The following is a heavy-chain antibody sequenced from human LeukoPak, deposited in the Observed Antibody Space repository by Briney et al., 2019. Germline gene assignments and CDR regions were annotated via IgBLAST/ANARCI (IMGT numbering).Heavy chain of an antibody. D-gene: IGHD5-18*01. J-gene: IGHJ4*02. CDR2: IWYDGSNK. CDR1: GSTFSSYG. V-gene: IGHV3-33*01. CDR3: ARGRGYSYGFGAGYYFDY. Sequence: GGSLRLSCAASGSTFSSYGMHWVRQAPGKGLEWVAVIWYDGSNKYYADSVKGRFTISRDNSKNTLYPQMNSLRAEDTAVYYCARGRGYSYGFGAGYYFDYWGQGTLVTVSS.